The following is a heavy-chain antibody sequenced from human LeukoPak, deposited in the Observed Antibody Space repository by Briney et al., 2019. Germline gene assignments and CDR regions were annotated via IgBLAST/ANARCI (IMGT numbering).Heavy chain of an antibody. CDR1: GYTFTSHH. D-gene: IGHD3-10*01. CDR3: ARDDNYGSGQPDD. CDR2: INPSGGST. J-gene: IGHJ4*02. V-gene: IGHV1-46*01. Sequence: ASVKVSCKASGYTFTSHHIHWVRQAPGQGHEWMGIINPSGGSTNYGQKFQGRVTMTRDMSTSTVYMELSSLRSDDTAVYYCARDDNYGSGQPDDWGQGTLVTVSS.